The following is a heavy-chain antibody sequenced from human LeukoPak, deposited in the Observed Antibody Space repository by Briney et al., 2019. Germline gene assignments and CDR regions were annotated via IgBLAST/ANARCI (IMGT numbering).Heavy chain of an antibody. J-gene: IGHJ4*02. D-gene: IGHD3-10*01. CDR2: VSASGGST. V-gene: IGHV3-23*01. CDR3: AKSLGNQGVIDY. CDR1: GFIFRNHA. Sequence: GGSLRLSCAASGFIFRNHAMNWVRQAPGQGLEWVSGVSASGGSTFNTDSVKGRFSISRDNSKDTLYLEMNSLRPEHTPLYYCAKSLGNQGVIDYWGQGTLVTVSS.